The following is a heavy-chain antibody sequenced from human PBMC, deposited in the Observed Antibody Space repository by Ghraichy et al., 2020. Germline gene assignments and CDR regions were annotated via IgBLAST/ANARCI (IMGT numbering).Heavy chain of an antibody. CDR3: ARDHFYDSSNYVDY. Sequence: GGSLRLSCAASGFSFRSYSMNWVRQAPGKGLEWISYISSSSSNIYYADSVKGRFTISRDNANNSLYLQLNSLRDEDTAVYYCARDHFYDSSNYVDYWGQGTPVTVTS. CDR1: GFSFRSYS. V-gene: IGHV3-48*02. D-gene: IGHD3-22*01. CDR2: ISSSSSNI. J-gene: IGHJ4*02.